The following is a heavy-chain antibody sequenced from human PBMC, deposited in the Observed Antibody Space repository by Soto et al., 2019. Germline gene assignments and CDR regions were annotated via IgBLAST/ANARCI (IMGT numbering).Heavy chain of an antibody. CDR2: IIPVYGTT. CDR1: EGSFRRYT. J-gene: IGHJ6*02. V-gene: IGHV1-69*01. CDR3: AITISRAAIFAYYFYAMDV. D-gene: IGHD2-2*01. Sequence: QVRLVQSGAEVRKPGSSVKVSCKASEGSFRRYTVSWVRQAPGQGLEWMGGIIPVYGTTSYAQKFQGRVTIVADADETTSTAYMELSSLRSEDTAIYYCAITISRAAIFAYYFYAMDVWGPGTTVIVSS.